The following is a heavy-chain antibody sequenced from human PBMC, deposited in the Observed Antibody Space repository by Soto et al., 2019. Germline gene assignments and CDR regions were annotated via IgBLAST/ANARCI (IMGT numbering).Heavy chain of an antibody. Sequence: EVLLVESGGGLVQPGGSLRLSCTASGITVSTYWMNWVRRTPGKGLEWVAIIKQDGSEKHYADFVKGRFTISRDNAKKSLYLQMSNLRAEDTAVYYCVRSNGWTPDFWGRGTRVTVSS. V-gene: IGHV3-7*01. CDR3: VRSNGWTPDF. CDR1: GITVSTYW. J-gene: IGHJ4*02. D-gene: IGHD6-19*01. CDR2: IKQDGSEK.